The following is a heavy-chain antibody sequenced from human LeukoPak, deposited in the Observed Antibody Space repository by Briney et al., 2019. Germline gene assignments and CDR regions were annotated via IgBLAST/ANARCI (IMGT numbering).Heavy chain of an antibody. D-gene: IGHD6-19*01. CDR1: GFTFSSYA. V-gene: IGHV3-23*01. CDR2: IHSSGSHT. Sequence: GGSLRLSCAASGFTFSSYALSWVRQAPGKGLEWVSGIHSSGSHTYYADSVKGRFTISRDNSKNTLYLQMNSLRAEDTAMYYCAKDLPARRVVDSGWYPEVFDVWGQGTEVTVSS. CDR3: AKDLPARRVVDSGWYPEVFDV. J-gene: IGHJ3*01.